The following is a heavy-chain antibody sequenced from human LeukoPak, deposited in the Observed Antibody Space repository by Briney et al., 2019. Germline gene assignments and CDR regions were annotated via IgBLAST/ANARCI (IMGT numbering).Heavy chain of an antibody. CDR1: GYTFTAYY. CDR3: ASFYAPDRGIESQNLVTVY. D-gene: IGHD2/OR15-2a*01. Sequence: ASVKVSCKASGYTFTAYYIHWVRQAPGQGLEWMGWINPNSGGTGYARKFQGRVTLTRDTSISTAYMELSRLRSDDTAVYYCASFYAPDRGIESQNLVTVYWGQGTLVSVSS. V-gene: IGHV1-2*02. J-gene: IGHJ4*02. CDR2: INPNSGGT.